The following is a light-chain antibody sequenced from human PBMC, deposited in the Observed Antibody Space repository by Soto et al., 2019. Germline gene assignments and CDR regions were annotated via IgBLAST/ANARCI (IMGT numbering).Light chain of an antibody. J-gene: IGKJ5*01. CDR3: QQLNTFPVT. V-gene: IGKV1-9*01. CDR1: QGISSY. Sequence: DIQLTQSPSFLSASVGDRVTITCRASQGISSYLAWYQQTPGKAPKLLIYASSILQSGVPSRFSGSGSATEFTLTIDSLQPEDFATYYCQQLNTFPVTFGQWTRLAI. CDR2: ASS.